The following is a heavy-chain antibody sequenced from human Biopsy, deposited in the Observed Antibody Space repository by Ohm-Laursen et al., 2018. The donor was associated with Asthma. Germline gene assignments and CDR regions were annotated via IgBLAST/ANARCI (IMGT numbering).Heavy chain of an antibody. CDR1: GFTFSSYS. CDR2: ISSSSNTM. Sequence: SLRLSCAASGFTFSSYSMNWVRQAPGKGLEWVSYISSSSNTMYYADSVKGRFTISRDNAKNSLYLQMNSLRDEDTAVYYCARFKRGYSYGYAGVFDYWGQGTLVTVSS. J-gene: IGHJ4*02. CDR3: ARFKRGYSYGYAGVFDY. V-gene: IGHV3-48*02. D-gene: IGHD5-18*01.